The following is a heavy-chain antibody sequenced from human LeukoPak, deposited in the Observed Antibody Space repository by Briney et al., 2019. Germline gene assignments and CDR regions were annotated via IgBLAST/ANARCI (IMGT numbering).Heavy chain of an antibody. J-gene: IGHJ4*02. CDR1: GYTFTSYG. Sequence: ASVKVSCKASGYTFTSYGISWVRQAPGQGLEWMGWIIAYNGNTNYAQKLQGRVTMTTDTSTSTAYMELRSLRSDDTAVYYCARELTGTTISYYFDYWGQGTLVTVSS. CDR3: ARELTGTTISYYFDY. V-gene: IGHV1-18*04. CDR2: IIAYNGNT. D-gene: IGHD1-1*01.